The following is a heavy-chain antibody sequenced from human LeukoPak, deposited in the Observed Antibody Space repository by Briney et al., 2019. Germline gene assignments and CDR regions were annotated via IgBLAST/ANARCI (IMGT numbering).Heavy chain of an antibody. CDR2: IYTSGST. J-gene: IGHJ5*02. CDR3: ARASPTTNKGAYGWFDP. D-gene: IGHD1-14*01. Sequence: SETLSLTCTVSGGSISGYYWSRIRQPAGKGLGWIGRIYTSGSTNYNPSLKSRVTMSVDTSKNQFSLKLSSVTAADTAVYYCARASPTTNKGAYGWFDPWGQGTLVTVSS. V-gene: IGHV4-4*07. CDR1: GGSISGYY.